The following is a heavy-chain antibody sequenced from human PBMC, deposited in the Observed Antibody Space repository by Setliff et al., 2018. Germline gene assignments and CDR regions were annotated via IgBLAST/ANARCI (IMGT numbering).Heavy chain of an antibody. Sequence: PGGSLRLSCAASGFTFSSYAMSWVRQAPGKGLEWVSAISGSGGSTYYADSVKGRFSISRDNPKNMVYLQMSSLRAEDTGVYYCAKDSARGWYGALDSWGQGAPVTVSS. J-gene: IGHJ4*02. CDR1: GFTFSSYA. CDR2: ISGSGGST. CDR3: AKDSARGWYGALDS. V-gene: IGHV3-23*01. D-gene: IGHD6-19*01.